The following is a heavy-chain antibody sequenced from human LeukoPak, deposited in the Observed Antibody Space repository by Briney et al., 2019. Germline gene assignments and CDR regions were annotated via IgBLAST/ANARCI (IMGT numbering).Heavy chain of an antibody. Sequence: GGSLRVSCTASGFTFSSFEMNWVRQAPGKGLEWVSHITSSGSARYYADSVKGRFTISRDNAKNSLYLQMNSLRAEDTAVYYCARVGYSSTWVFDYWGQGTLVTVSS. J-gene: IGHJ4*02. CDR2: ITSSGSAR. CDR1: GFTFSSFE. V-gene: IGHV3-48*03. D-gene: IGHD6-13*01. CDR3: ARVGYSSTWVFDY.